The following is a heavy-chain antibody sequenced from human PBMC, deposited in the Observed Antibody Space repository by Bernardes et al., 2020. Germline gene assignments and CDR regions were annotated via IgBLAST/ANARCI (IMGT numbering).Heavy chain of an antibody. J-gene: IGHJ6*03. Sequence: GGSLRLSCAASGFTVSSNYMSWVRQAPGKGLEWVSVIYIGGSTYYADSVKGRFTISRDNSKNTLYLQMNSLRAEDTAVYYCARDAYYYDSSGYYPTYYYYYMDVWGKGTTVTVSS. CDR2: IYIGGST. V-gene: IGHV3-53*01. CDR1: GFTVSSNY. D-gene: IGHD3-22*01. CDR3: ARDAYYYDSSGYYPTYYYYYMDV.